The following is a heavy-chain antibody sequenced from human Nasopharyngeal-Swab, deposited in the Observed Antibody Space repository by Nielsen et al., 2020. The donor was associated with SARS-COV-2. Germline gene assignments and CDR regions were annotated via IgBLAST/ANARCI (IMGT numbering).Heavy chain of an antibody. CDR3: TTGATPLGYYGMDV. V-gene: IGHV3-15*01. CDR1: GFTFSNAW. Sequence: GESLKISCAASGFTFSNAWMSWVRQAPGEGLEWVGRIKSKTDGGTTDYAAPVKGRFTISRDDSKNTLYLQMNSLKTEDTAVYYCTTGATPLGYYGMDVWGQGTTVTVSS. CDR2: IKSKTDGGTT. J-gene: IGHJ6*02. D-gene: IGHD1-26*01.